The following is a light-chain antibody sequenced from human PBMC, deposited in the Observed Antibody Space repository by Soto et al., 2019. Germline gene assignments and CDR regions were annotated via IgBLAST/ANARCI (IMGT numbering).Light chain of an antibody. V-gene: IGKV3-15*01. Sequence: EIVMTQSPATLSVSPGERATLSCRPSQSVSSDLAWYQQKPGQTPKLLIYVASTRATGIPARFSGSGSGTEFTLTISSLQSEDFAVYYCQQYNVWRLTFGGGTKVEFK. CDR3: QQYNVWRLT. CDR1: QSVSSD. J-gene: IGKJ4*01. CDR2: VAS.